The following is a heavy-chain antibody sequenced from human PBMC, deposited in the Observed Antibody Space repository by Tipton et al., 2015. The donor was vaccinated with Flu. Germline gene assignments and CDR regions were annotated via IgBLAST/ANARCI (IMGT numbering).Heavy chain of an antibody. Sequence: SLRLSCIGSGFFFGDYAISWVRQAPGKGLEWVGFIRNKAYGGTTQYAASVKGRFIMSRDDSRNSAYLQMNSLRNEDTAIYYCTTVFGGSYSARGFDSWGQGTLATVSS. CDR1: GFFFGDYA. J-gene: IGHJ4*02. CDR2: IRNKAYGGTT. V-gene: IGHV3-49*04. D-gene: IGHD3-16*01. CDR3: TTVFGGSYSARGFDS.